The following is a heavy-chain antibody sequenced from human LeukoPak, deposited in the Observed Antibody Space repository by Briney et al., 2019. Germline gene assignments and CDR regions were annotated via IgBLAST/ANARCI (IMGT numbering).Heavy chain of an antibody. CDR3: ARGSYYDFWSGYYQIVPFDP. CDR1: GGSISSSNW. Sequence: PSETLSLTCAVSGGSISSSNWWSWVRQPPGKGLEWIGEIYHSGSTNYNPSLKSRVTISVDTSKNQFSLKLSSVTAADTAVYYCARGSYYDFWSGYYQIVPFDPWGQGTLATVSS. CDR2: IYHSGST. V-gene: IGHV4-4*02. D-gene: IGHD3-3*01. J-gene: IGHJ5*02.